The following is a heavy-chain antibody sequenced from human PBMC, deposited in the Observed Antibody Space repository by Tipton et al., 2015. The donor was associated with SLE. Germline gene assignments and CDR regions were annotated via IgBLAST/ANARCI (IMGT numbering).Heavy chain of an antibody. CDR3: ARFDYSNWDDY. CDR2: ASYSGRP. J-gene: IGHJ4*02. V-gene: IGHV4-59*12. Sequence: TLSLTCTVSGGSISSYYWSWIRQPPGKGLEWIGDASYSGRPNFNPSLKSRVTVSVDTSKNQFSLEVTSVTAADTAVYFCARFDYSNWDDYWGQGTLVTVSS. D-gene: IGHD4-11*01. CDR1: GGSISSYY.